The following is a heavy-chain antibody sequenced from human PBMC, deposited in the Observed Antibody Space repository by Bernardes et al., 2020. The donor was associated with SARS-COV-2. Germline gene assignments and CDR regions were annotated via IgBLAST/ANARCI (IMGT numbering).Heavy chain of an antibody. D-gene: IGHD2-21*01. CDR3: TKGQRGEDCGGDSCPGTPFDP. Sequence: GSLRLSCVASGFIFSKYWIHWVRQAPGKGLVWVSRINSDGSTTTYADSVKGRFTISRDNAKNTLYLQMNSLRVEDTAVYYCTKGQRGEDCGGDSCPGTPFDPWGQGTLVTVSS. CDR2: INSDGSTT. J-gene: IGHJ5*02. V-gene: IGHV3-74*01. CDR1: GFIFSKYW.